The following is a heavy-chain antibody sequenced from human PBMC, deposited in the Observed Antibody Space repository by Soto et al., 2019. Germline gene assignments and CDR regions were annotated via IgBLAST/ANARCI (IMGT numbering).Heavy chain of an antibody. J-gene: IGHJ3*02. CDR3: ARIHSGEGGDAFDI. CDR1: GGSISSYY. D-gene: IGHD5-12*01. CDR2: IYYSGST. Sequence: QVQLQESGPGLVKPSETLSLTCTVSGGSISSYYWSWIRQPPGKGLEWIGYIYYSGSTNYNPSLKSRVTISVDTSKNQFSLKLSSVTAADTAVYYCARIHSGEGGDAFDIWGQGTMVTVSS. V-gene: IGHV4-59*08.